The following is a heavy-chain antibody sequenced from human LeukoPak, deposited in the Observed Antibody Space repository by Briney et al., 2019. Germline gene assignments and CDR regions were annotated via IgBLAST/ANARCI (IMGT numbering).Heavy chain of an antibody. J-gene: IGHJ4*02. CDR1: GFTFGDYA. CDR3: TRAGRTLRTSSSRYN. Sequence: GGSLRLSCTASGFTFGDYAMSWVRQAPGKGLEWVGFIRSKAYGGTTEYAASVKGRFTISRDDSKSIAYLQMNSLKTEDTAVYYCTRAGRTLRTSSSRYNWGQGTLVTVSS. V-gene: IGHV3-49*04. CDR2: IRSKAYGGTT. D-gene: IGHD6-13*01.